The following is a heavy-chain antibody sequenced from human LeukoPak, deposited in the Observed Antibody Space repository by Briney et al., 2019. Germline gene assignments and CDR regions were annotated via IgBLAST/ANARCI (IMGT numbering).Heavy chain of an antibody. CDR2: IYTTGST. CDR3: ARHKSVTYDAFDV. CDR1: GGSISSSRYY. D-gene: IGHD2-21*02. J-gene: IGHJ3*01. V-gene: IGHV4-61*02. Sequence: PSQTLSLTCTVSGGSISSSRYYWSWIRQPAGKGLEWIGRIYTTGSTNYNPSLRSRVAISVDTPKNQFSLNLNSVTAADTAVYYCARHKSVTYDAFDVWGQGKMVTVSS.